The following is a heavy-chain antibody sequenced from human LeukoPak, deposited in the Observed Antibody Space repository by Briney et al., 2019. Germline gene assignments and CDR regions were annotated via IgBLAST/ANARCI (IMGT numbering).Heavy chain of an antibody. D-gene: IGHD6-13*01. J-gene: IGHJ4*02. CDR3: AKAAYSSSPKSNFFDY. Sequence: GGSLRLSCAASGFTFSSYAMSWVRQAPGKGLEWVSAISGSGGSTYYADSVKGRFTISGDNYKNTLYLQMNSLRAEDTAVYYCAKAAYSSSPKSNFFDYWGQGTLVTVSS. CDR1: GFTFSSYA. V-gene: IGHV3-23*01. CDR2: ISGSGGST.